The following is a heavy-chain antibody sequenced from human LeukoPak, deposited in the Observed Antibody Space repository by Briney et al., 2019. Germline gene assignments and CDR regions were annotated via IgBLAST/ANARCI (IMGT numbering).Heavy chain of an antibody. V-gene: IGHV3-30-3*01. CDR2: ISNDGNK. CDR3: ARDPDDYGDYSYFDY. Sequence: GGSLRLSCAASGFTFSSYATHWVRQAPGKGLEWVAVISNDGNKYYADSVKGRFTISRDNSKNTLFLQMNSLRAEDTAVYYCARDPDDYGDYSYFDYWGQGTLVTVSS. CDR1: GFTFSSYA. D-gene: IGHD4-17*01. J-gene: IGHJ4*02.